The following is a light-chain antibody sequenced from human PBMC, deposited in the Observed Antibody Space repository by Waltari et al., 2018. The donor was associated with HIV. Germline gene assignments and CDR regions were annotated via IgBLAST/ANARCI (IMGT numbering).Light chain of an antibody. Sequence: QSVLTQPPSASGTPEQRVSISCSGSTPNIGKNTVSWFQQLPGAAPTVLIFGKTQRPSGVPDRFSGAKSGTSASLAISGLQFEDEADYYCASWDDSLNGPVFGGGTKLTV. CDR2: GKT. CDR1: TPNIGKNT. V-gene: IGLV1-44*01. J-gene: IGLJ2*01. CDR3: ASWDDSLNGPV.